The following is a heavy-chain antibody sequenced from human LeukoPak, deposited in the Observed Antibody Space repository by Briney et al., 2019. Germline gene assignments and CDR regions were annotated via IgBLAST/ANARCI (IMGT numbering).Heavy chain of an antibody. Sequence: PSETLSLTCTVSGGSISSSSYYWGWIRQPPGKGLEWIGSIYYSGSTYYNPSLKSRVTISVDTSKNQFSLKLSSVTAADTAVYYCARVPTDYGLAFDYWGQGTLVTVSS. CDR2: IYYSGST. J-gene: IGHJ4*02. D-gene: IGHD4-17*01. CDR3: ARVPTDYGLAFDY. CDR1: GGSISSSSYY. V-gene: IGHV4-39*07.